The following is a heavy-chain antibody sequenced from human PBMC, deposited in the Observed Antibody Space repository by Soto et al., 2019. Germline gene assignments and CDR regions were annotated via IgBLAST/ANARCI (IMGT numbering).Heavy chain of an antibody. CDR2: IIPILGIA. D-gene: IGHD3-16*01. CDR1: GGTFSSYT. Sequence: QVQLVQSGAEVKKPGSSVKVSCKASGGTFSSYTISWVRRAPGQGLEWMGRIIPILGIANYAQKFQGRVTITADKSTSTAYMELSSLRSEDTAVYYCARLRKLHHYYYMDVWGKGTTVTVSS. CDR3: ARLRKLHHYYYMDV. V-gene: IGHV1-69*02. J-gene: IGHJ6*03.